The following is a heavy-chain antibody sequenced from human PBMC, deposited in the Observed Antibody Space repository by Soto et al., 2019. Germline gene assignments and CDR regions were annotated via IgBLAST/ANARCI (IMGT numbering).Heavy chain of an antibody. Sequence: QLQLQESGPGLVTPSETLSLTCTDSGGSIRSSSYFWAWVRQSPAKGLEWIGSINYRGTTYYIASLESRAAISRGTSQNRFSLGLNSVTAADTAVYYCARLVACVAGSCKFGPWCQGTLVTVSS. CDR3: ARLVACVAGSCKFGP. D-gene: IGHD2-15*01. CDR1: GGSIRSSSYF. CDR2: INYRGTT. V-gene: IGHV4-39*01. J-gene: IGHJ5*02.